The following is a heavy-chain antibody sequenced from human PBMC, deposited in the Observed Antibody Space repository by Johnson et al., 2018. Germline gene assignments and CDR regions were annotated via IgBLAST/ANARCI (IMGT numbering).Heavy chain of an antibody. CDR3: TRDSTPPPYYFDS. Sequence: VQLVQSGGGLVKPGRSLRLSCTASGFTFDDYAVNWFRQAPGKGLEWVGFMRTKASGGTREYAASVKGRFTISSDDSKRIAYLQMNSLKTEDTAVYYCTRDSTPPPYYFDSWGQGTLVTVSS. V-gene: IGHV3-49*05. CDR2: MRTKASGGTR. J-gene: IGHJ4*02. CDR1: GFTFDDYA.